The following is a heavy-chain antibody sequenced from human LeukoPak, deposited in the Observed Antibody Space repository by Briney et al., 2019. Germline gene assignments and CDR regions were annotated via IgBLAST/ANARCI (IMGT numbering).Heavy chain of an antibody. D-gene: IGHD4-17*01. CDR2: IYYSGST. Sequence: SETLSLTCTVSGGAFSSYYWSWIRQPPGRGLEWIGYIYYSGSTNYNPSLKSRVTISVDTSKNQFSLRLSSVTAADTAVYYCARVDYGDYVVNHWGQGTLVTVSS. V-gene: IGHV4-59*01. CDR1: GGAFSSYY. J-gene: IGHJ5*02. CDR3: ARVDYGDYVVNH.